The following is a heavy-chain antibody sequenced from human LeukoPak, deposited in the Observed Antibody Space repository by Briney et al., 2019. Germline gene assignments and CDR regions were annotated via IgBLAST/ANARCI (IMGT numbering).Heavy chain of an antibody. Sequence: GGSLRLSCAASGFTFSSYWMSWVRQAPGKGLEWVANIKQDGSEKYYVDSVKGRFTISRDNAKNSLYLQMNSLRAEDTAVYYCARDDGYSYDWFDPWGQGTLVTVSP. V-gene: IGHV3-7*01. CDR3: ARDDGYSYDWFDP. CDR2: IKQDGSEK. CDR1: GFTFSSYW. D-gene: IGHD5-18*01. J-gene: IGHJ5*02.